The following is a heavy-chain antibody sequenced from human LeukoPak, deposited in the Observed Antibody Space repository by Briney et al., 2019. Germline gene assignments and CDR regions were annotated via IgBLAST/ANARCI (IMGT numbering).Heavy chain of an antibody. Sequence: GGSLRLSCAASGFTFSSYAMHWVRQAPGKGLEWVAVISYDGSNKYYADSVKGRFTISRDNSKNTLYLQMNSLRAEDTAVYYCAKGGEGYCSSTSCNPPFDYWGQGTLVTVSS. V-gene: IGHV3-30-3*01. CDR3: AKGGEGYCSSTSCNPPFDY. D-gene: IGHD2-2*01. J-gene: IGHJ4*02. CDR1: GFTFSSYA. CDR2: ISYDGSNK.